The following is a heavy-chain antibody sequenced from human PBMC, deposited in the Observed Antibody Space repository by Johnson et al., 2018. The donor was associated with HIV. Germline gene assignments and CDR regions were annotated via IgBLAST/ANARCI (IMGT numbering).Heavy chain of an antibody. CDR2: MSYDGINK. D-gene: IGHD6-6*01. Sequence: QVQLVESGGGVVQPGRSLRLSCAASGFTFSSYGMHWVRQAPGKGLEWVAVMSYDGINKYYADSVKGRFTISRDNSKNTLYLQMNSLRPEDTAVYYCARDSSNSFRFEMYAFDIWGQGTMVTVSS. J-gene: IGHJ3*02. CDR1: GFTFSSYG. CDR3: ARDSSNSFRFEMYAFDI. V-gene: IGHV3-30*19.